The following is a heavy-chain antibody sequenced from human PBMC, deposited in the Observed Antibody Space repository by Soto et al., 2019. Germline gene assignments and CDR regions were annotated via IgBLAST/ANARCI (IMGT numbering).Heavy chain of an antibody. CDR2: INHSGST. V-gene: IGHV4-34*01. D-gene: IGHD3-16*01. J-gene: IGHJ4*02. CDR1: GGSFSGYY. Sequence: QVQLQQWGAGLLKPSETLSLTCAVYGGSFSGYYWSWIRQPPGKGLEWIGEINHSGSTNYNPSLKSRVTISVDTSKNQFSLKLSSVTAADTAVYYCARGANGIYDYVWGSRFFDYWGQRTLVTVSS. CDR3: ARGANGIYDYVWGSRFFDY.